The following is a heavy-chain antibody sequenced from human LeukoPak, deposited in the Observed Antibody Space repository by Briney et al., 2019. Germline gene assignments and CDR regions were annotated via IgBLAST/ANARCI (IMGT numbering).Heavy chain of an antibody. Sequence: GGSLRLSCAASGFTFSSYAMSWVRQAPGKGLEWVSAIIGSGGSTYYADSVKGRFTISRDNSKNTLYLQMNSLRAEDAAVYYCAKDDGIAAAGTTFDYWGQGTLVTVSS. V-gene: IGHV3-23*01. CDR3: AKDDGIAAAGTTFDY. D-gene: IGHD6-13*01. J-gene: IGHJ4*02. CDR2: IIGSGGST. CDR1: GFTFSSYA.